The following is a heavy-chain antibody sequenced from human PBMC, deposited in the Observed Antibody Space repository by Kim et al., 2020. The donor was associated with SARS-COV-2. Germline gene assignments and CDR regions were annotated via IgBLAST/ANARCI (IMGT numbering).Heavy chain of an antibody. D-gene: IGHD3-22*01. CDR3: AKDARGYLLEDWFDP. J-gene: IGHJ5*02. CDR2: ISYDGSNK. Sequence: GGSLRLSCAASGFTFSSYGMHWVRQAPGKGLEWVAVISYDGSNKYYADSVKGRFTISRDNSKNTLYLQMNSLRAEDTAVYYCAKDARGYLLEDWFDPWS. CDR1: GFTFSSYG. V-gene: IGHV3-30*18.